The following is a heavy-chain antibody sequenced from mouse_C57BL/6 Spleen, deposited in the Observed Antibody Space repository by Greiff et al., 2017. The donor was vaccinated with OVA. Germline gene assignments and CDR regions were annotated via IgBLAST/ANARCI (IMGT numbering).Heavy chain of an antibody. CDR2: IDPSDSYT. J-gene: IGHJ4*01. V-gene: IGHV1-69*01. CDR3: ARYPPDYGSSYYAMDY. CDR1: GYTFTSYW. Sequence: QVQLQQPGAELVMPGASVKLSCKASGYTFTSYWMHWVKQRPGQGLEWIGEIDPSDSYTNYNQNFKGKSTLTVDKSSSTAYMQLSSLTSEDSAVYDCARYPPDYGSSYYAMDYWGQGTSVTVSS. D-gene: IGHD1-1*01.